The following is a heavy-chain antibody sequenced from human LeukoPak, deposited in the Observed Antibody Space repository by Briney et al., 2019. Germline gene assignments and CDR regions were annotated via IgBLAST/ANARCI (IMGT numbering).Heavy chain of an antibody. CDR3: ARDSILWFGESNYYYYGVDV. Sequence: GGSLRLSCAASGFTFSSYEMNWVRQAPGKGLEWVSYISSSGSTIYYADSVKGRFTISRDNAKNSLYLQMNSLRAEDTAVYYCARDSILWFGESNYYYYGVDVWGKGTTVTVSS. V-gene: IGHV3-48*03. J-gene: IGHJ6*04. CDR1: GFTFSSYE. CDR2: ISSSGSTI. D-gene: IGHD3-10*01.